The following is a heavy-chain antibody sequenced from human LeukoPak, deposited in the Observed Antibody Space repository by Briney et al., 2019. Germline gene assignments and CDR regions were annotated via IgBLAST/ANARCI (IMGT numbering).Heavy chain of an antibody. CDR2: MIPIFGTA. J-gene: IGHJ5*02. CDR1: GGTFSSYA. D-gene: IGHD3-22*01. V-gene: IGHV1-69*05. CDR3: ARSFYYDSSGYSYNWFDP. Sequence: SVKVSCKASGGTFSSYAISWVRQAPGQGLEWMGGMIPIFGTANYAQKFQGRVTITTDESTSTAYMELSSLRSEDTAVYYCARSFYYDSSGYSYNWFDPWGQGTLVTVSS.